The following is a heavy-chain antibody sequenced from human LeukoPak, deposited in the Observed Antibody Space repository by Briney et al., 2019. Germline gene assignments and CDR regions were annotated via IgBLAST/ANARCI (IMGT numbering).Heavy chain of an antibody. D-gene: IGHD3-10*01. CDR1: GGSISSGGYY. J-gene: IGHJ4*02. Sequence: PSETLSLTCTVSGGSISSGGYYWSWLRQHPGKGLEGIVYIYYSGSTYYNPSLKSRVTISVDTSKNQFSLKLSSVTAADTAVYYCARVTRKYGSGSYYNFDYWGQGTLVTVSS. CDR2: IYYSGST. CDR3: ARVTRKYGSGSYYNFDY. V-gene: IGHV4-31*03.